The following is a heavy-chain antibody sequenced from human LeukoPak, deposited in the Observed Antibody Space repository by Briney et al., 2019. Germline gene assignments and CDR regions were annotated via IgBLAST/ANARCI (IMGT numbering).Heavy chain of an antibody. J-gene: IGHJ3*02. CDR3: TKEVQRWHSYFYRPSYALDI. V-gene: IGHV3-9*03. D-gene: IGHD3-22*01. CDR2: ISANGGFI. CDR1: GFNFDDYA. Sequence: GRSLRLSCAVSGFNFDDYAIHWVRQGPGKGLERVAGISANGGFISYGESVKGRFTISRDNPRNSVFLQMNFLRAEDMAMYFCTKEVQRWHSYFYRPSYALDIWGQGTMVSVSS.